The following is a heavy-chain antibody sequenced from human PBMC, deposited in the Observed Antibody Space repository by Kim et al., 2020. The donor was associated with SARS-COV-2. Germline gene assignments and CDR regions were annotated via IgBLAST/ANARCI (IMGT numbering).Heavy chain of an antibody. CDR1: GGSFSGYY. Sequence: SETLSLTCAVYGGSFSGYYWSWIRQPPGKGLEWIGEINHSGSTNYNPSLKSRVTISVDTSKNQFSLKLSSVTAADTAVYYCARGQGVRGSGSPKRPVCYYYMDVWGKGTTVTVSS. V-gene: IGHV4-34*01. J-gene: IGHJ6*03. D-gene: IGHD3-10*01. CDR3: ARGQGVRGSGSPKRPVCYYYMDV. CDR2: INHSGST.